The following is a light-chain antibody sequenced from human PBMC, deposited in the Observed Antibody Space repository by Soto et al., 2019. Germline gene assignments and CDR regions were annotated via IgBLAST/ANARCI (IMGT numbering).Light chain of an antibody. Sequence: DIQMTQSPSPLSASVGDRVYITCRTSQSISSYLNWYQAKPGKAPKHLIYEASSLESGVPSRFSGSGSGTDFTLTISSLQPEDSATYYCQQSYSTPPFNFGPGTRVDI. CDR2: EAS. V-gene: IGKV1-39*01. J-gene: IGKJ3*01. CDR1: QSISSY. CDR3: QQSYSTPPFN.